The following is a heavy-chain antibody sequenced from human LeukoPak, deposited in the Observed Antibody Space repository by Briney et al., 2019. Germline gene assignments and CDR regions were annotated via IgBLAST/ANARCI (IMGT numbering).Heavy chain of an antibody. CDR3: ARLRGYSGYDMGDYFDY. D-gene: IGHD5-12*01. J-gene: IGHJ4*02. CDR2: IIPIFGTA. V-gene: IGHV1-69*05. Sequence: SVKVSCKASGGTFSSYAISWVRQAPGQGLEWMGRIIPIFGTANYAQKFQGRVTITTDESTSTAYMELSSLRSEDTAVYYCARLRGYSGYDMGDYFDYWGQGTLVPVSS. CDR1: GGTFSSYA.